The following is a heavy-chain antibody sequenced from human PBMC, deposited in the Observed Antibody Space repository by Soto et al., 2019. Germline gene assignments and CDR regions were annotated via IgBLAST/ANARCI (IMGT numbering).Heavy chain of an antibody. CDR1: GGSITRGGYY. CDR3: ATDPAP. V-gene: IGHV4-31*03. Sequence: QVQLQESGPGLVKPSETLSLTCTVSGGSITRGGYYWSWTRQHPGKGLEWIGYLYNSGTTYYNPSLKGRVIISVDTPKNHFPPKLTSVTAADTTVYYCATDPAPRGQGTLVTGSS. J-gene: IGHJ4*02. CDR2: LYNSGTT.